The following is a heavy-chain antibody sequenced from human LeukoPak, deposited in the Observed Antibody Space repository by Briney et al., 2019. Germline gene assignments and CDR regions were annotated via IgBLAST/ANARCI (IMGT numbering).Heavy chain of an antibody. Sequence: PGGSLRLSCAASGFTFSSYAMHWVRQAPGKGLEWVAVISYDGSNKYYADSVKGRFTISRDNYKNTLYMQMNSLRAEDTAVYYCARDNKGDVDTANNIDYWGQGTLVTVSS. J-gene: IGHJ4*02. CDR1: GFTFSSYA. CDR3: ARDNKGDVDTANNIDY. CDR2: ISYDGSNK. D-gene: IGHD5-18*01. V-gene: IGHV3-30*04.